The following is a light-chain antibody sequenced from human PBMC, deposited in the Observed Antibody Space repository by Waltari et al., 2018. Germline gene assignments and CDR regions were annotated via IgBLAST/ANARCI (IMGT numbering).Light chain of an antibody. Sequence: QSALTQPRSVSGSPGQSVTISCTGTSRDVGGYNYVSWYPQHPGKAPKLMIYDCSKRPSGVPDRFSGSKSGNTASLTISGLQAEDEADYYCCSYAGSYTWVFGGGTKLTVL. CDR3: CSYAGSYTWV. CDR2: DCS. V-gene: IGLV2-11*01. CDR1: SRDVGGYNY. J-gene: IGLJ3*02.